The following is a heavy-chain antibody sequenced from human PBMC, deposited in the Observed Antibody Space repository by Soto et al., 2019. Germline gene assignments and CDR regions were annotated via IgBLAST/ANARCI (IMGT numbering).Heavy chain of an antibody. D-gene: IGHD2-15*01. CDR3: ASPFCRGGRCYFTY. Sequence: QLQLQESGPGLVKPSETLSLTCTVSGGSVTRSSHYWGWVRQPPGKGLEWIGTVYFSETTSYNPSLKSRVTISVDTSKNHLSLNLRSVTAADTAVYFFASPFCRGGRCYFTYWGQGTLVIVSS. CDR2: VYFSETT. J-gene: IGHJ4*02. CDR1: GGSVTRSSHY. V-gene: IGHV4-39*01.